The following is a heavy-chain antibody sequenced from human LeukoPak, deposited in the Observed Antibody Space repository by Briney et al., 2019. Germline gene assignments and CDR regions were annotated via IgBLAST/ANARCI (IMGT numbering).Heavy chain of an antibody. Sequence: SVKVSCKASGGTFSSYAISWVRQAPGQGLEWMGGIIPIFGTANYAQKFQGRVTITTDESTSTAYMELSSLRSDDTAVYYCARGSAYSYGYYYYYGMDVWGQGTTVTVSS. D-gene: IGHD5-18*01. CDR1: GGTFSSYA. CDR3: ARGSAYSYGYYYYYGMDV. V-gene: IGHV1-69*05. CDR2: IIPIFGTA. J-gene: IGHJ6*02.